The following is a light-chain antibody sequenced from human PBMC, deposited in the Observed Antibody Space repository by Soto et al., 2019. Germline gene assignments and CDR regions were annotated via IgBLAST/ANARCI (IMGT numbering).Light chain of an antibody. CDR1: SSNIGAGYD. Sequence: HSVLTQPPSVSGAPGQRVTISCTGSSSNIGAGYDVHWYQQLPGTAPKLLIYGNSNRPSGVPDRFSGSKSGTSASLAITGLQAEDEADYYCQSYDNSLSGWVFGGGTKLTVL. J-gene: IGLJ3*02. CDR2: GNS. V-gene: IGLV1-40*01. CDR3: QSYDNSLSGWV.